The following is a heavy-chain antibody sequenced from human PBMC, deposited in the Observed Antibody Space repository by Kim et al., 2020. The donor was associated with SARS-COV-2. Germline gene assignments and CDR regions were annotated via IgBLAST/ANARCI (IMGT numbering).Heavy chain of an antibody. CDR3: TRDGFWSGYYTF. D-gene: IGHD3-3*01. V-gene: IGHV3-49*02. CDR2: T. Sequence: TGYAAAVKGRVTISTDDSKSITYLQMNSLKTEYTAVYYCTRDGFWSGYYTFWGQGTLVTVSS. J-gene: IGHJ4*02.